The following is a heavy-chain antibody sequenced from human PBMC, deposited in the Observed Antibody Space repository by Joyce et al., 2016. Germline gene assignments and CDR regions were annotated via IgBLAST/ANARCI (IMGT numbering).Heavy chain of an antibody. Sequence: QVQLVQSGAEVKKPGASVKVSCKASGYTFTDYYMHWVRQAPEQGREWMGCIDPKSGGTKCAEKFQGGVTMTRDTSISTANMELSRLRSDDTAVYFCAGEGGGTHYAGAFDIWGQGTMVTVSS. CDR1: GYTFTDYY. CDR2: IDPKSGGT. V-gene: IGHV1-2*02. CDR3: AGEGGGTHYAGAFDI. D-gene: IGHD2-15*01. J-gene: IGHJ3*02.